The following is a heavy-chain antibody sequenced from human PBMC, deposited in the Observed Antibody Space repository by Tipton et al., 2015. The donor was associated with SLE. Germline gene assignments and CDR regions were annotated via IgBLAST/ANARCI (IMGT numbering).Heavy chain of an antibody. Sequence: SLRLSCAASGFTFSSYGMHWVRQAPGKGLEWVAVISYDGSNKYYADSVKGRFTISRDNSKNTLYLQMNSLRAEDTAVYYCAKALSGSGWVPFDYWGQGTLVTVSS. CDR3: AKALSGSGWVPFDY. V-gene: IGHV3-30*12. J-gene: IGHJ4*02. CDR2: ISYDGSNK. CDR1: GFTFSSYG. D-gene: IGHD6-19*01.